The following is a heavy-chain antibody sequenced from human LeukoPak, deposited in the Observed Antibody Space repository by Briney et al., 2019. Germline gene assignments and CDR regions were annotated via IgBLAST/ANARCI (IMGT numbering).Heavy chain of an antibody. D-gene: IGHD2-21*02. J-gene: IGHJ1*01. CDR2: ISSNGGST. V-gene: IGHV3-64*01. Sequence: PGGSLRLSCAASGFTFSSYAMHWVRQAPGKGLEYVSAISSNGGSTYYANSVKGRFTISRDNSKNTLYLQMGSLRAEDMAVYYCARDPYCGGDCYIAEYFQHWGQGTLVTVSS. CDR1: GFTFSSYA. CDR3: ARDPYCGGDCYIAEYFQH.